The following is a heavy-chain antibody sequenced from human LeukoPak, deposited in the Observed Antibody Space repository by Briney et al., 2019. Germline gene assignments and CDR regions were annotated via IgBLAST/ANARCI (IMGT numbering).Heavy chain of an antibody. CDR2: IKSKTDGGTT. D-gene: IGHD3-10*01. CDR3: TTDTILWFGEFLDY. CDR1: GGSLSRYY. J-gene: IGHJ4*02. V-gene: IGHV3-15*01. Sequence: PSETLSLTCTVSGGSLSRYYWSWVRQAPGKGLEWVGRIKSKTDGGTTDYAAPVKGRFTISRDDSKNTLYLQMNSLKTEDTAVYYCTTDTILWFGEFLDYWGQGTLVTVSS.